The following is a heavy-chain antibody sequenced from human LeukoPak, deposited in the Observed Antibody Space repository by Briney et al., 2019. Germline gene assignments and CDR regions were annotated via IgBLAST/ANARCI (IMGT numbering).Heavy chain of an antibody. D-gene: IGHD6-19*01. Sequence: PSQTLSLTCTVSGGSISSGGYYWSWIRQPPGKGLEWIGYIYYSGSTHYNPSLKSRVTISVDTSKSQFSLKLSSVTAADTAVYYCARDLGYSSGWYDYWGQGTPVTVSS. CDR2: IYYSGST. CDR3: ARDLGYSSGWYDY. CDR1: GGSISSGGYY. J-gene: IGHJ4*02. V-gene: IGHV4-61*08.